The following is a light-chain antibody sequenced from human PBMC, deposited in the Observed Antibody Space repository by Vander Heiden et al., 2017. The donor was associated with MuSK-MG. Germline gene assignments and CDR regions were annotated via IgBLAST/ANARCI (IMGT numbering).Light chain of an antibody. CDR2: AAS. J-gene: IGKJ4*01. V-gene: IGKV1-27*01. CDR3: QKYNSAPPVT. CDR1: QGISNY. Sequence: DIQMTQSPSSLSASVGDRVTITCRASQGISNYLAWYQQKPGKVPKLLIYAASTLQSGGPSRFSGSGSGTDFTLTISSLQPEDVATYYCQKYNSAPPVTFGGGTKVEIK.